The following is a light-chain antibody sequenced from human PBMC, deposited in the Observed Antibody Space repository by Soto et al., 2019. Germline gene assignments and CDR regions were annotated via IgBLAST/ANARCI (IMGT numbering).Light chain of an antibody. CDR3: KSYAGSNTYV. CDR1: KNDIGVYDF. CDR2: EVV. J-gene: IGLJ1*01. Sequence: VLSKPPAASRSPGQSGTISCTGTKNDIGVYDFVSWYQHHPGKAPRLIIYEVVQRPSGVPDRFSGSKSGNTASLTVSGLQAADEADYFCKSYAGSNTYVFGSGTKVTVL. V-gene: IGLV2-8*02.